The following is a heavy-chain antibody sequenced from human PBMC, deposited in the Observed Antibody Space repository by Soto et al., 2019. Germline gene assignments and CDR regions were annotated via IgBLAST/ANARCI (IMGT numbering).Heavy chain of an antibody. CDR2: INPNGGST. J-gene: IGHJ6*02. V-gene: IGHV1-46*01. D-gene: IGHD6-13*01. CDR3: ARAIEAGGRSLSTGMDV. CDR1: GYTFTSYY. Sequence: GASVKVSCKASGYTFTSYYMHWVRQAPGQGLEWMVIINPNGGSTSYAQKFQGRVTMTRNTYTSTGSMEMSSLRSEDTAVYYCARAIEAGGRSLSTGMDVWGQGTTVTVSS.